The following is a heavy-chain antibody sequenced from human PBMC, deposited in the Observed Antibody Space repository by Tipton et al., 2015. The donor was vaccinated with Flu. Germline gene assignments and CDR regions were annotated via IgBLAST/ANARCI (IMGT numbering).Heavy chain of an antibody. V-gene: IGHV3-53*01. J-gene: IGHJ6*02. CDR2: TYSGDRT. CDR1: GFTVGSNY. CDR3: ARVTGASTAYGLDV. D-gene: IGHD3-10*01. Sequence: SLRLSCAASGFTVGSNYMSWVRQAPGKGLEWVSVTYSGDRTYSADSVKGRFTISRDNSKNTIYLQMNSLRVEDTAVYYCARVTGASTAYGLDVWGQGTTVTVSS.